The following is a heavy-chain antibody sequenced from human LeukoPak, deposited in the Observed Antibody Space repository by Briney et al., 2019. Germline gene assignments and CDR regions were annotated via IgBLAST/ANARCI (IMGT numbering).Heavy chain of an antibody. CDR1: GFTFNDYA. CDR3: VRSRAASLGYFDS. CDR2: SGWTGIGT. V-gene: IGHV3-43D*03. J-gene: IGHJ4*02. Sequence: GGSLRLSCAVSGFTFNDYALHWVRQVPGKGLEWLSFSGWTGIGTDYVDSVKGRFTISRDDSKNSLYLEMNSLRSEGTALYYCVRSRAASLGYFDSWGQGTLVTVSS. D-gene: IGHD7-27*01.